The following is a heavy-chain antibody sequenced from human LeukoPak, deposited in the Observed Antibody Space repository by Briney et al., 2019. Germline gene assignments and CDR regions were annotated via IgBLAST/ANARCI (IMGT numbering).Heavy chain of an antibody. V-gene: IGHV1-69*13. CDR1: GGTFSSYA. CDR3: ARETGTPRNAFDI. CDR2: IIPIFGTA. Sequence: GASVKVSCKASGGTFSSYAISWVRQAPGQGLEWMGGIIPIFGTANYAQKFQGRATITADESTSTAYMELSSLRSEDTAVYYCARETGTPRNAFDIWGQGTMVTVSS. D-gene: IGHD1-7*01. J-gene: IGHJ3*02.